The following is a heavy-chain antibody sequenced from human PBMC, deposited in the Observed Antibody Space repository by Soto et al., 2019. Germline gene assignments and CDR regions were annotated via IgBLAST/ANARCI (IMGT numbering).Heavy chain of an antibody. V-gene: IGHV1-69*12. CDR2: IIPIFGTA. Sequence: QVQLVQSGAEVKKPGSSVKASCKASGGTFSSYAISWVRQAPGQGLEWMGGIIPIFGTANYAQKFQGRVTITADESTSTAYMELSSLRPEDTAVYYCTRGSIGCSGGSCYQGAYWGQGTLVTVSS. CDR1: GGTFSSYA. D-gene: IGHD2-15*01. CDR3: TRGSIGCSGGSCYQGAY. J-gene: IGHJ4*02.